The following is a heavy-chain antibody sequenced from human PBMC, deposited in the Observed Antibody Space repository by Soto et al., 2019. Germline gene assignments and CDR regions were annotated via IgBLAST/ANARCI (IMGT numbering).Heavy chain of an antibody. CDR2: IYSSGSI. CDR1: GGSISNYY. J-gene: IGHJ4*02. V-gene: IGHV4-4*07. CDR3: ARAPGDRSGWTFDY. Sequence: SETLSLTCTVSGGSISNYYWSWIRQPAGKGLEWIGRIYSSGSINYNPSLKSRVTMSVDTSKNQFSLNLSSVTAADTAVYYCARAPGDRSGWTFDYWGQGTLVTVSS. D-gene: IGHD3-22*01.